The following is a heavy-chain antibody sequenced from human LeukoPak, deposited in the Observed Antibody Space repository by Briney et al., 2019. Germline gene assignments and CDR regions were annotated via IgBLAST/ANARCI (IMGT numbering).Heavy chain of an antibody. J-gene: IGHJ2*01. CDR2: IYTSGST. D-gene: IGHD6-13*01. CDR3: ARDLSSSSWYGDWYFDL. CDR1: GGSISSYY. V-gene: IGHV4-4*07. Sequence: SETLSLTCTVSGGSISSYYWSWIRQPAGKGLEWIGRIYTSGSTNYNPPLKSRVTMSVDTSKNQFSLKLSSVTAADTAVYYCARDLSSSSWYGDWYFDLWGRGTLVTVSS.